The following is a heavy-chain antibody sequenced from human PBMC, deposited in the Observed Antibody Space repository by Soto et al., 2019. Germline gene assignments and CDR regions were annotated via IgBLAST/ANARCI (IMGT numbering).Heavy chain of an antibody. CDR1: GFTFSSYW. D-gene: IGHD6-6*01. CDR3: ARDSYSSSSRYGMDV. Sequence: LRLSCAASGFTFSSYWMSWVRQAPGKGLEWVANIKQDGSEKYYVDSVKGRFTISRDNAKNSLYLQMNSLRAEDTAVYYCARDSYSSSSRYGMDVWGQGTTVTVSS. V-gene: IGHV3-7*03. CDR2: IKQDGSEK. J-gene: IGHJ6*02.